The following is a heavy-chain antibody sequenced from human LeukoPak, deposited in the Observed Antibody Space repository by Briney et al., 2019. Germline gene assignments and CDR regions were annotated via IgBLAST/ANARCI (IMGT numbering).Heavy chain of an antibody. J-gene: IGHJ6*03. CDR1: GGSISSSSYY. CDR2: IYYSGST. V-gene: IGHV4-39*07. CDR3: RALPTYYYYYYMDV. Sequence: SETLSLTCTVSGGSISSSSYYWGWIRQPPGKGLEWIGSIYYSGSTYYNPSLRSRVTISVDTSKNQFSLKLSSVTAADTAVYYCRALPTYYYYYYMDVWGKGTTVTVSS. D-gene: IGHD3-16*02.